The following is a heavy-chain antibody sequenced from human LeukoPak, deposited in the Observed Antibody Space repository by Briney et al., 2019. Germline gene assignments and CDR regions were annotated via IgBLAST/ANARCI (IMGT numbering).Heavy chain of an antibody. D-gene: IGHD3-10*01. CDR3: ARVRASVRYYLDY. CDR2: IYYSGST. J-gene: IGHJ4*02. CDR1: GGSISSYY. V-gene: IGHV4-59*01. Sequence: KPSEILSLTCTVSGGSISSYYWSWIRQPPGKGLEWSGYIYYSGSTNYNPSLKSRVTISVDTSKNQFSLKLSSVSAADTAVYDCARVRASVRYYLDYRGQGTLVTVSS.